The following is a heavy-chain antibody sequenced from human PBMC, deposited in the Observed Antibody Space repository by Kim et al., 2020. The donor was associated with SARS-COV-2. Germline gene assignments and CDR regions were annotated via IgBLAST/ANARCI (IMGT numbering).Heavy chain of an antibody. J-gene: IGHJ5*02. V-gene: IGHV3-48*04. CDR2: ISSCSSTI. CDR1: GFTFSSYS. D-gene: IGHD5-12*01. Sequence: GGSLRLSCAASGFTFSSYSMNWVRQAPGKGLEWVSYISSCSSTIYYADSVKGRFTISRDNAKNSLYLQMNSLRAEDTAVYYCARGTRGYSGYDRPQGFDPWGQGTLVTVSS. CDR3: ARGTRGYSGYDRPQGFDP.